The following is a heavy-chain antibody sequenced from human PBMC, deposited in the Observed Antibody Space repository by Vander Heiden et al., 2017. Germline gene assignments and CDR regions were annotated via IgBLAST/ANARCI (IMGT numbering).Heavy chain of an antibody. Sequence: QVQLQESGPGLVKPSQTLSLTCTVSGGSISSGGYYWSWIRQHPGKGLEWIEYIYYSGSTYYNPSLKSRVTISVDASKNQFSLKLSSVTAADTAVYYCAGDVSYGDYYYYGMDVWGQGTTVTVSS. CDR2: IYYSGST. CDR3: AGDVSYGDYYYYGMDV. D-gene: IGHD4-17*01. V-gene: IGHV4-31*03. J-gene: IGHJ6*02. CDR1: GGSISSGGYY.